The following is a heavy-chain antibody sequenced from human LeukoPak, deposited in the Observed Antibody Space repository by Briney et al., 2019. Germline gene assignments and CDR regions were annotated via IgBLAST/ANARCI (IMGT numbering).Heavy chain of an antibody. Sequence: GGSLRLSCVASGFTFSSRDWMTWVRQAPGKGLEWVANIKQDGSEKNYVDSVKGRFTISRDNAKNSVDLQMNSLRAEDTAVYYCARVGLDDHYCHYWGQGTLVTVSS. D-gene: IGHD3-16*01. V-gene: IGHV3-7*01. CDR2: IKQDGSEK. CDR3: ARVGLDDHYCHY. J-gene: IGHJ4*02. CDR1: GFTFSSRDW.